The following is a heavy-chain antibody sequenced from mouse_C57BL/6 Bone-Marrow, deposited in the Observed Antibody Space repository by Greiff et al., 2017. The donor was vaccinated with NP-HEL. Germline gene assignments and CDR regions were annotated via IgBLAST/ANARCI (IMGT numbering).Heavy chain of an antibody. V-gene: IGHV3-6*01. J-gene: IGHJ2*01. Sequence: DVHLVESGPGLVKPSQSLSLTCSVTGYSITSGYYWNWIRQFPGNKLEWMGYISYDGSNNYNPSLKNRISITRDTSKNQFFLKLNSVTTEDTATYYCARSSYFDYWGQGTTLTVSS. CDR2: ISYDGSN. CDR1: GYSITSGYY. CDR3: ARSSYFDY.